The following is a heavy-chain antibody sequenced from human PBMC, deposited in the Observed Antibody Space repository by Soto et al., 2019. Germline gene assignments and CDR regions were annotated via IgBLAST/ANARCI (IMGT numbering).Heavy chain of an antibody. CDR3: AKVGYCTNGVCYTSYFDY. J-gene: IGHJ4*02. Sequence: GGSLRLSCAASGFTFSSYAMSWVRQAPGKGLEWVSAISGSGGSTYYADSVKGRFTISRDNSKNTLYLQMNSLRAEDTAVYYCAKVGYCTNGVCYTSYFDYWGQGTLVTVSS. D-gene: IGHD2-8*01. CDR1: GFTFSSYA. CDR2: ISGSGGST. V-gene: IGHV3-23*01.